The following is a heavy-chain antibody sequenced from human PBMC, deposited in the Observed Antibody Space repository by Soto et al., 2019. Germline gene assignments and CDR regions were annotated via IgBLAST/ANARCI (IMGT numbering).Heavy chain of an antibody. J-gene: IGHJ3*02. Sequence: QVQLQVSGPGLVKPSGTLSLTCAVSGDSISSHNWWRGIRQSPGKGLQWIGEIYHNGTAKPSPSLKSRVTISVDKSKNLFSLKLTSVTAADTAVYFCARGATLTWNHFDTWDQGTVVTVSS. CDR3: ARGATLTWNHFDT. CDR2: IYHNGTA. V-gene: IGHV4-4*02. D-gene: IGHD1-1*01. CDR1: GDSISSHNW.